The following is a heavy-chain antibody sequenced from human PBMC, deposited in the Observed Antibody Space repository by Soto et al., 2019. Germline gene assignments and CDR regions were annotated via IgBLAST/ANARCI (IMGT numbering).Heavy chain of an antibody. V-gene: IGHV4-59*08. CDR1: GGSISSYY. CDR2: IYYSGST. CDR3: AGYNWNDGDYFDY. D-gene: IGHD1-1*01. J-gene: IGHJ4*02. Sequence: SETLSLTCTVSGGSISSYYWSWIRQPPGKGLEWIGYIYYSGSTNYNPSLKSRVTISIDTSKNQFSLKLSSVTAADTAVYYCAGYNWNDGDYFDYWGQGTLVTVSS.